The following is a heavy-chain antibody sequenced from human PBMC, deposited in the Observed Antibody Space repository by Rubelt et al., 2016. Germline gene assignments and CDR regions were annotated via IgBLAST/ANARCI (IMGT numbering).Heavy chain of an antibody. V-gene: IGHV3-23*01. CDR1: GFTFSSFA. D-gene: IGHD1-1*01. J-gene: IGHJ4*02. Sequence: EVQLLESGGDLVQPGGPLRISCAASGFTFSSFAMSWVRQDPGKGLEWVSGISGSGGSPYYPDSLKGRFTISRNNSKKTMYLQSNSGRADDTAVYYCAREGPRGDQLAYWGQGTLVTVSS. CDR2: ISGSGGSP. CDR3: AREGPRGDQLAY.